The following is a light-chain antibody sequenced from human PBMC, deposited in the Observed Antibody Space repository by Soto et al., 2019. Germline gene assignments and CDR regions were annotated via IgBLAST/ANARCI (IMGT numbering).Light chain of an antibody. CDR1: SSDVGGYNY. V-gene: IGLV2-14*01. Sequence: QSALTQPASVSGSPGQSITISCTGTSSDVGGYNYVSWYQQYPGKAPKLMIYDVSNRPSGVSNRFSGSKSGNTASLTISGLQAEDEADYYCSSYTGSSTLVFGGGPSSPS. CDR2: DVS. CDR3: SSYTGSSTLV. J-gene: IGLJ2*01.